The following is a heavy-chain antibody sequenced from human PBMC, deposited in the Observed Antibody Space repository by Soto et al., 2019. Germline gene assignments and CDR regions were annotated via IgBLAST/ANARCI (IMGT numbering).Heavy chain of an antibody. CDR3: ARTNTRYCSSTSCLTRWFDP. Sequence: PGESLKISCKGSGYSFTSYWIGWVRQMPGKGLEWMGIIYPGDSDTRYSPSFQGQVTISADKSISTAYLQWSSLKASDTAMYYCARTNTRYCSSTSCLTRWFDPWGQGTLVTVSS. J-gene: IGHJ5*02. CDR2: IYPGDSDT. CDR1: GYSFTSYW. D-gene: IGHD2-2*01. V-gene: IGHV5-51*01.